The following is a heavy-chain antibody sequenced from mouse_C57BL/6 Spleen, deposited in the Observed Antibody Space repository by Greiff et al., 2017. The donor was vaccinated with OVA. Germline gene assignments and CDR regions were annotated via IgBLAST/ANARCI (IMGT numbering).Heavy chain of an antibody. D-gene: IGHD1-1*01. CDR2: IYPGSGST. J-gene: IGHJ1*03. CDR1: GYTFTSYW. Sequence: QVQLKQPGAELVKPGASVKMSCKASGYTFTSYWITWVKQRPGQGLEWIGDIYPGSGSTNYNEKFKSKATLTVDTSSSTAYMQLSSLTSEDSAVYYCARCGGSSHWYFDVWGTGTTVTVSS. CDR3: ARCGGSSHWYFDV. V-gene: IGHV1-55*01.